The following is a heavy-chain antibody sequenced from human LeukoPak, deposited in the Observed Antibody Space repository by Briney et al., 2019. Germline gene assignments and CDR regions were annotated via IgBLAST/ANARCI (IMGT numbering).Heavy chain of an antibody. V-gene: IGHV3-23*01. D-gene: IGHD3-10*01. Sequence: GGSLRLSCAASGFTFSSYSMNWVRQAPGKGLEWVSAISGSGSTTYYADSVKGRFTISRDNSKNTLYLQMNSLRAEDTAVYYCAKDRLPLIRGIDYWGQGTLVTVSS. J-gene: IGHJ4*02. CDR3: AKDRLPLIRGIDY. CDR1: GFTFSSYS. CDR2: ISGSGSTT.